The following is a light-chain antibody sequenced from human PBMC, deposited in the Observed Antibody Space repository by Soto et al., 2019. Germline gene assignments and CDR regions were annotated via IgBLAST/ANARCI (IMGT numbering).Light chain of an antibody. CDR2: EGS. J-gene: IGLJ1*01. V-gene: IGLV2-23*01. CDR1: SSDIGSYTF. CDR3: CSYALSTTYV. Sequence: QSVRTHPASVSGSPGQALTISCTGTSSDIGSYTFVSWYQQLPGKAPKLIIYEGSKRPSGVSNRFSASKSGNVASLTISGLQTEDEADYYCCSYALSTTYVFGTGTKVTV.